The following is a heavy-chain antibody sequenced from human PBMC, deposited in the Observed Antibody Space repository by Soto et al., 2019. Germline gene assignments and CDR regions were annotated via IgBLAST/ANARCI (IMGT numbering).Heavy chain of an antibody. CDR1: GFTFSSYG. V-gene: IGHV3-30*18. Sequence: GGSLRLSCAASGFTFSSYGMHWVRQAPGKGLEWVAVISYDGSNKYYADSVKGRFTISRDNSKNTLYLQMNSLRAEDTAVYYCAKDSKQWLVRFGYYFDYLGQGTLVTGSS. CDR2: ISYDGSNK. J-gene: IGHJ4*02. CDR3: AKDSKQWLVRFGYYFDY. D-gene: IGHD6-19*01.